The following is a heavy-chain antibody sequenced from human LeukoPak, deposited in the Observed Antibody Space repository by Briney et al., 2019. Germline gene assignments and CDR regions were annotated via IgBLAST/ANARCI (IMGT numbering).Heavy chain of an antibody. Sequence: GGSLRLSCAASGFTVSSYSMSWVRQAPGKGLEWVSYISSSSSTIYYADSVRGRFTISRDNAKNSLYLQMNSLRAEDTAVYYCARAVRGKTLDYWGQGTLVTVSS. J-gene: IGHJ4*02. CDR3: ARAVRGKTLDY. V-gene: IGHV3-48*01. D-gene: IGHD3-10*01. CDR1: GFTVSSYS. CDR2: ISSSSSTI.